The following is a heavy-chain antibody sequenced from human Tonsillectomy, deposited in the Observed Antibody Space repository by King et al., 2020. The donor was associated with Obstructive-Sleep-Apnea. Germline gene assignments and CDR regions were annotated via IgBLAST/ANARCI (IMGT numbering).Heavy chain of an antibody. D-gene: IGHD2-2*01. J-gene: IGHJ6*02. CDR2: IKSNTDGGTT. CDR1: GFTFSNAW. Sequence: VQLVESGGGLVKPGGSLRLSCAASGFTFSNAWLSWVRQAPGKGLEWVGRIKSNTDGGTTDYAAPVKGRFTISRDDSKNTRYLQMNSLKTEDTAVYYCTTEGDCSSTSCYVWGYYYYGMDVWGQGTTVTVSS. V-gene: IGHV3-15*01. CDR3: TTEGDCSSTSCYVWGYYYYGMDV.